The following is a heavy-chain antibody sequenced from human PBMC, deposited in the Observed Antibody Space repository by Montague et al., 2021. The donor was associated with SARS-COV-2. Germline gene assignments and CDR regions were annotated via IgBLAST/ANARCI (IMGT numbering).Heavy chain of an antibody. J-gene: IGHJ4*02. CDR3: ARGFDY. Sequence: SETLSLTCTVSGDSLSFYFWTWIRQPPGRGLEWIGYIEYSGSTNYKPSLKSQLTMSLDMSSDQFSLELRSVTAADTAVYYCARGFDYWGQGTLVAVSS. CDR2: IEYSGST. V-gene: IGHV4-59*08. CDR1: GDSLSFYF.